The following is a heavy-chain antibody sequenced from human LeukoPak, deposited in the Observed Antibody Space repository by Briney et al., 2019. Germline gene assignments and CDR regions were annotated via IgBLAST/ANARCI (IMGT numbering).Heavy chain of an antibody. CDR1: GFTVSSNY. D-gene: IGHD2-2*01. V-gene: IGHV3-21*01. Sequence: GGSLRLSCAASGFTVSSNYMSWVRQAPGKGLEWVSAISGSGGSTYYADSVKGRFTISRDNAKNSLYLQMNSLRAEDTAVYYCASWGRGNIVVVPAAWTLDVWGQGTTVTVSS. CDR3: ASWGRGNIVVVPAAWTLDV. CDR2: ISGSGGST. J-gene: IGHJ6*02.